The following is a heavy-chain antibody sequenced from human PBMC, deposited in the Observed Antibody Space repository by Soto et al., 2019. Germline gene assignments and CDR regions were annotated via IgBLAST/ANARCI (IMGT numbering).Heavy chain of an antibody. CDR2: IYYSGST. CDR1: GGSINSGGYY. CDR3: ARAQTIFGIIAVFDY. V-gene: IGHV4-31*03. Sequence: SETLSLTCTVSGGSINSGGYYWSWIRQHPGKGLEWIGYIYYSGSTYYNPSLKSRVTISVDTSKNQFSLKLTSVTAADTAVYFCARAQTIFGIIAVFDYWGQGTLVTVSS. J-gene: IGHJ4*02. D-gene: IGHD3-3*01.